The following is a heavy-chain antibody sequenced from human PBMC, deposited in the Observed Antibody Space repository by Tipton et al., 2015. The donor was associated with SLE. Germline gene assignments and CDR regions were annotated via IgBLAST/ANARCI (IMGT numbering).Heavy chain of an antibody. J-gene: IGHJ4*02. D-gene: IGHD1-26*01. CDR2: IRYDGSYN. Sequence: SLRLSCAASGFTFSSYGMHWVSQAPGKGLEWVAFIRYDGSYNSYADSVGGRFTISRDNSKNTLYLQMNSLRTEDTAVCYCAKERVGTRVPEGDWAQGTLVIVSS. CDR3: AKERVGTRVPEGD. V-gene: IGHV3-30*02. CDR1: GFTFSSYG.